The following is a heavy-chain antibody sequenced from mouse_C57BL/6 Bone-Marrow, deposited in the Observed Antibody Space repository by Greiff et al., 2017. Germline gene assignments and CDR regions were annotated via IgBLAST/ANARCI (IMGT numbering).Heavy chain of an antibody. CDR1: GFTFSSYG. V-gene: IGHV5-6*02. J-gene: IGHJ2*01. D-gene: IGHD1-1*01. Sequence: EVKLQESGGDLVKPGGSLKLSCAASGFTFSSYGMSWVRQTPDKRLEWVATISSGGSYTYYPDSVKGRFTISRDNAKNTLYLQMSSLKSEDTAMYYCARRDYYGSSYSDYWGQGTTLPVSS. CDR2: ISSGGSYT. CDR3: ARRDYYGSSYSDY.